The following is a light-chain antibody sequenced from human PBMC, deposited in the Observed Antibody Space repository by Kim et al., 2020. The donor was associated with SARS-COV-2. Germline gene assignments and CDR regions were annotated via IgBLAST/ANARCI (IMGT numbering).Light chain of an antibody. CDR3: YSYTTTSTPYV. CDR1: SSDVGDFDY. J-gene: IGLJ1*01. Sequence: QSITISCTGNSSDVGDFDYVSWYQQYPDKAPKLMIYDVNKRPSGVSGRFSGSKSGNTASLTISGLQAEDEADYYCYSYTTTSTPYVFGSGTKVTVL. CDR2: DVN. V-gene: IGLV2-14*03.